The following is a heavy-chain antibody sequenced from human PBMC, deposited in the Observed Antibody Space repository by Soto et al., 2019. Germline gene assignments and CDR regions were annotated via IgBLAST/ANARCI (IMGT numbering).Heavy chain of an antibody. CDR3: ARAIVGYYDFWSGYYRGLDY. D-gene: IGHD3-3*01. Sequence: SETLSLTCAVYGGSFSGYYWSWIRQPPGKGLEWIGEINHSGSTNYNPSLKSRVTISVDTSKNQFSLKLSSVTAADTAVYYCARAIVGYYDFWSGYYRGLDYWGHGTMVTGSS. V-gene: IGHV4-34*01. CDR2: INHSGST. J-gene: IGHJ4*01. CDR1: GGSFSGYY.